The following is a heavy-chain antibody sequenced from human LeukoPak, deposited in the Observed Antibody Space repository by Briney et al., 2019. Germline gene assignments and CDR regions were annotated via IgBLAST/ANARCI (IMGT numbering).Heavy chain of an antibody. CDR3: ARESPGGY. J-gene: IGHJ4*02. CDR1: GFTFSTYE. Sequence: PGGSLRLSCAASGFTFSTYEMNWFRQAPGKGLEWVSYISGSGNAIYYADSVKGRFITSRDNAKDSLYLQMNSVRVEDTAVYYCARESPGGYWGQGTLVTVSS. CDR2: ISGSGNAI. V-gene: IGHV3-48*03. D-gene: IGHD3-10*01.